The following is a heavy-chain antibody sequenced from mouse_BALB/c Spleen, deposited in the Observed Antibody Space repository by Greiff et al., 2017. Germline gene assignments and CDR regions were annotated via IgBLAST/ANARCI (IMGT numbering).Heavy chain of an antibody. CDR2: IYPGNSDT. Sequence: QVQLQQSGTVLARPGASVKMSCKASGYTFTSYWMHWVKQRPGQGLEWIGAIYPGNSDTSYNQKFKDKATLTADKSSSTAYMQLSSLTSEDSAVYYCARSNWDVEGYYFDYWGQGTTLTVSS. CDR3: ARSNWDVEGYYFDY. CDR1: GYTFTSYW. J-gene: IGHJ2*01. D-gene: IGHD4-1*01. V-gene: IGHV1-87*01.